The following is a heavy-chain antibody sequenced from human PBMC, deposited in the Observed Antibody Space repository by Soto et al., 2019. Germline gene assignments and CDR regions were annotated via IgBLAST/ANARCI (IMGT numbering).Heavy chain of an antibody. J-gene: IGHJ6*02. CDR2: IYYSGST. CDR1: GGSISSSSYY. V-gene: IGHV4-39*01. CDR3: ARQSGGYYYYGMEV. D-gene: IGHD1-26*01. Sequence: SETLSLTCTVSGGSISSSSYYWDRIRQPPGKGLEWIGCIYYSGSTNYSPSLKSRVTISVDTSKNQFSLKLSSVTAADSAIYYCARQSGGYYYYGMEVWGQGTTVTVSS.